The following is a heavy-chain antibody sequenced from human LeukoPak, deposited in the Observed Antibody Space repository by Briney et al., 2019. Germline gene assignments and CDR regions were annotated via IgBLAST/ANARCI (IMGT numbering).Heavy chain of an antibody. CDR1: GFTFSNYA. V-gene: IGHV3-23*01. Sequence: PGGSLRLSCAASGFTFSNYAMSWVRQAPGKGLEWVSGISGSGGTTHYADSVKGRLTISRDNSKNTLYLQMNSLRAEDTAVYYCARDPPFIIGTTFFDYWGQGTLVTVSS. D-gene: IGHD1-20*01. J-gene: IGHJ4*02. CDR2: ISGSGGTT. CDR3: ARDPPFIIGTTFFDY.